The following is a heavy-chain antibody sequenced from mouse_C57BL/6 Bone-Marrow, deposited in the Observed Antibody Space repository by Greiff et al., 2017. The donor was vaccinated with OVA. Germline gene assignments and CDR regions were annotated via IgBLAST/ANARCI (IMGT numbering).Heavy chain of an antibody. CDR1: GFTFSSYA. J-gene: IGHJ2*01. D-gene: IGHD1-1*01. Sequence: DVHLVESGGGLVKPGGSLKLSCAASGFTFSSYAMSWVRQTPEKRLEWVATISDGGSYTYYPDNVKGRFTISRDNAKNNLYLQMSHLKSEDTAMYYCARGIDYYGSPFDYWGQGTTLTVSS. CDR2: ISDGGSYT. V-gene: IGHV5-4*01. CDR3: ARGIDYYGSPFDY.